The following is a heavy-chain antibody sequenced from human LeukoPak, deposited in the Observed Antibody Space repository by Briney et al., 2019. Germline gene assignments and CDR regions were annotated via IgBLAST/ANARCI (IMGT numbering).Heavy chain of an antibody. D-gene: IGHD3-10*01. CDR3: ARSYGSGSYYYYGMDV. Sequence: ASVKVSCKASGGTFSSYGISWVRQAPGQGLEWMGIINPSGGSTSYAQKFQGRVTMTRDTSTSTVYMELSSLRSEDTAVYYCARSYGSGSYYYYGMDVWGQGTTVTVSS. J-gene: IGHJ6*02. CDR2: INPSGGST. CDR1: GGTFSSYG. V-gene: IGHV1-46*01.